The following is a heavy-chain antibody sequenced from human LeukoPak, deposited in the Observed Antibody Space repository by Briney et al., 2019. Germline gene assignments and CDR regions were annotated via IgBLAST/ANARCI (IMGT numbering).Heavy chain of an antibody. J-gene: IGHJ6*02. Sequence: SETLSLTCTVSGGSMSSYYWSWIRQPPGKGLEWIGYIYYSGSTNYNPSLKSRVTISVDTSKNQFSLKLSSVTAADTAVYYCARVRAGNPIQNYYYYGMDVWGQGTTVTVSS. D-gene: IGHD4-23*01. V-gene: IGHV4-59*01. CDR3: ARVRAGNPIQNYYYYGMDV. CDR2: IYYSGST. CDR1: GGSMSSYY.